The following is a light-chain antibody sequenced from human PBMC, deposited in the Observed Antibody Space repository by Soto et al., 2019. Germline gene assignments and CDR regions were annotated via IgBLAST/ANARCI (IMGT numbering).Light chain of an antibody. Sequence: IVLTQSPSTLSVSLGERATISCRASQNISNYLIWYQQKPGQAPRLLIYDVSNRATDIPARFSGSGSGTDFTLTSSSLEDEDLADYFCQQRSNWPRTFGQGTKVDIK. J-gene: IGKJ1*01. CDR3: QQRSNWPRT. CDR1: QNISNY. CDR2: DVS. V-gene: IGKV3-11*01.